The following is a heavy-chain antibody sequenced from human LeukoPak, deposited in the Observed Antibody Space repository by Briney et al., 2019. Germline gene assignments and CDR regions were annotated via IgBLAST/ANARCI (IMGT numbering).Heavy chain of an antibody. J-gene: IGHJ4*02. CDR1: GFTFNSYG. V-gene: IGHV3-30*02. CDR2: IQYDGSNK. CDR3: ARDHLSFSHYDYVWGSYRYFDY. Sequence: GGSLGLSCTASGFTFNSYGMNWVRQAPGKGLEWVAFIQYDGSNKYYADSVKGRFTISRDNSKNTLYLQMNSLRAEDTAVYYCARDHLSFSHYDYVWGSYRYFDYWGQGTLVTVSS. D-gene: IGHD3-16*02.